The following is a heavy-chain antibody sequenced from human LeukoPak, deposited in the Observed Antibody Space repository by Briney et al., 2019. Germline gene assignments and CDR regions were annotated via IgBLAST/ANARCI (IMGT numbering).Heavy chain of an antibody. V-gene: IGHV3-7*01. CDR1: GFTFSSYW. D-gene: IGHD6-13*01. CDR2: IKQDGSEK. J-gene: IGHJ5*02. CDR3: ARGSSSSWDDNWFDP. Sequence: GGSLRLSCAASGFTFSSYWMSWVRQAPGKGLEWVANIKQDGSEKYYVDSVKGRFTISRDNAKNSLYLQMNSLRAEDTAVYYCARGSSSSWDDNWFDPWGQGTLVTVSS.